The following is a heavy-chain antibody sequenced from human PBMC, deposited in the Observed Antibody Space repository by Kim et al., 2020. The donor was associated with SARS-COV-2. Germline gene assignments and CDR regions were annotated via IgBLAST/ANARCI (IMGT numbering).Heavy chain of an antibody. CDR3: ARGQPLDY. J-gene: IGHJ4*02. CDR1: GGSIRSGGKF. Sequence: SETLSLTCSVSGGSIRSGGKFWTWIRQHPAKGLEWIGYISYSGNSHYSPSLRSRVSISLQTSENQFHLELTSVTAADTAVYYCARGQPLDYWGQGILVTVSS. CDR2: ISYSGNS. D-gene: IGHD2-2*01. V-gene: IGHV4-31*03.